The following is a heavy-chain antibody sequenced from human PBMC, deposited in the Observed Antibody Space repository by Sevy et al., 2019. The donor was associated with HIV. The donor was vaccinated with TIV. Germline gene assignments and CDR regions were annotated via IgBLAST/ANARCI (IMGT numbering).Heavy chain of an antibody. J-gene: IGHJ6*02. Sequence: ASVKVSCKASGYTFTSYYMHWVRQAPGQGLEWMGIINPSGGSTSYAQKFQGRVTMTRDTSTSTVYMELSSLRSEDTAVYYCVRGVYYDFWSGYSENSYGMDVWGQGTTVTVSS. CDR1: GYTFTSYY. CDR3: VRGVYYDFWSGYSENSYGMDV. CDR2: INPSGGST. V-gene: IGHV1-46*01. D-gene: IGHD3-3*01.